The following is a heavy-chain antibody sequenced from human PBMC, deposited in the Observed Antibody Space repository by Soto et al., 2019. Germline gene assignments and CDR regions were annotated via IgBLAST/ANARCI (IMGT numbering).Heavy chain of an antibody. CDR2: ISVYNDNT. CDR1: GYTFTSYG. J-gene: IGHJ1*01. V-gene: IGHV1-18*01. D-gene: IGHD1-1*01. CDR3: ARIGLDGH. Sequence: QVQLVQSGSEIKKPGASVKVSCKAFGYTFTSYGIGWVRQAPGQGLEWMGWISVYNDNTNYAQKFQGRVTMTTETSSSTADMEVRSLKSDDTAVYYCARIGLDGHGGQGTLVTVSS.